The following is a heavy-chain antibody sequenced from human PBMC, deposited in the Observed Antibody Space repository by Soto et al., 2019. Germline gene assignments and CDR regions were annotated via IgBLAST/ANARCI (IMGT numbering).Heavy chain of an antibody. CDR1: GYTFTSYD. J-gene: IGHJ2*01. D-gene: IGHD6-13*01. CDR2: MNPNRGKA. V-gene: IGHV1-8*01. Sequence: QVQLVQSGAEVKKPGASVKVSCKASGYTFTSYDINWVRQATGQGLEWMGWMNPNRGKAGYAQKFQGRVPMTRNTSISTAYMELSSLRSEDTAVYCCARRGFSSNWGYWYFDLWGRGTLVTVSS. CDR3: ARRGFSSNWGYWYFDL.